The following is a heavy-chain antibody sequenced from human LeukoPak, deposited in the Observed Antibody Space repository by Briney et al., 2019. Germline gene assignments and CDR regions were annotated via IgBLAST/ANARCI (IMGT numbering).Heavy chain of an antibody. Sequence: GGSLRLSCAASGFTFSNSWMHWVRHAPGKGLVWVSRINPDGSSTMYADSVKGRFTISRDNAKNTLYLQMNSLRAEDTAVYYCARDQGGPRDYWGQGSLVTVSS. CDR2: INPDGSST. CDR3: ARDQGGPRDY. D-gene: IGHD3-16*01. V-gene: IGHV3-74*03. CDR1: GFTFSNSW. J-gene: IGHJ4*02.